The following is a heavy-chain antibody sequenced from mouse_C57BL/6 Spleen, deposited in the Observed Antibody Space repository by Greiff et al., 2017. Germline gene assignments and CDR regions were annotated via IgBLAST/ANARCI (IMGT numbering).Heavy chain of an antibody. CDR2: IDPETGGT. Sequence: LVESGAELVRPGASVTLSCKASGYTFTDYEMHWVKQTPVHGLEWIGAIDPETGGTAYNQKFKGKAILTADKSSSTAYMELRSLTSEDSAVYYCTRGPRQLRPSFAYWGQGTLVTVSA. CDR3: TRGPRQLRPSFAY. D-gene: IGHD3-2*02. J-gene: IGHJ3*01. CDR1: GYTFTDYE. V-gene: IGHV1-15*01.